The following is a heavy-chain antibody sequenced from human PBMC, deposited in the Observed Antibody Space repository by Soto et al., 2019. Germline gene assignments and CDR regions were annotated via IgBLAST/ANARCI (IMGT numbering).Heavy chain of an antibody. J-gene: IGHJ4*02. CDR2: IDPRSGGT. CDR1: GYPFTTYY. Sequence: HVQLVQSGTEVEKPGASVRVSGMVSGYPFTTYYIHWVRQAPGQGLEWMGWIDPRSGGTVYEQKFQGRVTMTRDTSISTVYTDLSGLTSDDTALYYCATDDYGIFPYWGQGSLVTLSS. CDR3: ATDDYGIFPY. D-gene: IGHD3-10*01. V-gene: IGHV1-2*02.